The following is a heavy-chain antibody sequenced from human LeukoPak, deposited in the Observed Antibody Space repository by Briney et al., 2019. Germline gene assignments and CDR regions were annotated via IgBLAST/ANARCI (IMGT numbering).Heavy chain of an antibody. CDR3: ARDHRYAFDN. CDR2: IGISSGNT. CDR1: GFNCIDYS. J-gene: IGHJ4*01. D-gene: IGHD5-12*01. Sequence: GGSLRLSCAASGFNCIDYSMNWVRQAPGKGLEWISYIGISSGNTKYADSVKGRFTISRDKARNSLYLQMNSLRVEDTAVYYCARDHRYAFDNWGHGTLVTVS. V-gene: IGHV3-48*01.